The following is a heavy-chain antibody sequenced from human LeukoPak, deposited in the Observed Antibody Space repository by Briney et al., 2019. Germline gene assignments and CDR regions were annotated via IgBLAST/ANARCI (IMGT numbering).Heavy chain of an antibody. CDR1: GGSISSYY. J-gene: IGHJ3*02. CDR3: AREMYYYDSSGYHQPDAFGI. V-gene: IGHV4-59*01. CDR2: IYYSGST. Sequence: PSETLSLTCTVSGGSISSYYWSWIRQPPGKGLEWIGYIYYSGSTNYNPSLKSRVTISVDTSKNQFSLKLSSVTAADTAVYYCAREMYYYDSSGYHQPDAFGIWGQGTMVTVSS. D-gene: IGHD3-22*01.